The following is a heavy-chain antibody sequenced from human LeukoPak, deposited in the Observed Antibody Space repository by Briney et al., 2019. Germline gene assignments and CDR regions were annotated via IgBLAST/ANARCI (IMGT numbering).Heavy chain of an antibody. V-gene: IGHV4-59*01. Sequence: PSETLSLTCTVSGGSISSYYWSWIRQPPGKGLEWIGYVYYSGSTNYNPSLKSRVTISVDTSKNQFSLKLSSVTAADTAVYYCAREIEQLGYYMDVWGKGTTVTVSS. D-gene: IGHD5-18*01. J-gene: IGHJ6*03. CDR1: GGSISSYY. CDR3: AREIEQLGYYMDV. CDR2: VYYSGST.